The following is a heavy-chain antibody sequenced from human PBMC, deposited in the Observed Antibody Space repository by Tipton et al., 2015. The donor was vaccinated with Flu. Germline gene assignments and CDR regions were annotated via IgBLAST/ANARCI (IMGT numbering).Heavy chain of an antibody. CDR2: FYTSGST. CDR1: GGSISSYY. CDR3: ASKVANWGVWEPLDY. J-gene: IGHJ4*02. V-gene: IGHV4-4*07. Sequence: TLSLTCTVSGGSISSYYWSWIRQPAGKGLEWIGRFYTSGSTNYNASLKSRVTMSVDTSKNQFSLKLSSVTAADTAVYYCASKVANWGVWEPLDYWGQGTLVTVSS. D-gene: IGHD7-27*01.